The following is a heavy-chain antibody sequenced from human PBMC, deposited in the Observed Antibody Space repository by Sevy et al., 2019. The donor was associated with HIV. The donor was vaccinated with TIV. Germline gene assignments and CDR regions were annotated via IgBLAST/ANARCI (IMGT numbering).Heavy chain of an antibody. CDR2: INTDGKII. CDR3: ARGSRGTFGS. CDR1: GFTFTSDY. Sequence: GGSLRLSCAASGFTFTSDYMHWVRQPPGKGLVWVSHINTDGKIIRYADSVKGRFTTSRDNAKNTLYLLMNSLRAEDTAVYYCARGSRGTFGSWGQGTLVTVSS. J-gene: IGHJ4*02. D-gene: IGHD1-26*01. V-gene: IGHV3-74*01.